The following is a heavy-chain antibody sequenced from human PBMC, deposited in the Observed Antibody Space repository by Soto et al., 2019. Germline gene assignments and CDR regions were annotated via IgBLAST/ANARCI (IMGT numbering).Heavy chain of an antibody. CDR2: MDPNSGNT. D-gene: IGHD3-3*01. V-gene: IGHV1-8*01. CDR1: GGTFTSYD. J-gene: IGHJ6*02. CDR3: ARGELRFLEWLLQSPAYYYYGMDV. Sequence: ASVKVSCKASGGTFTSYDINWVRQATGQGLEWMGWMDPNSGNTGYAQKFQGRVTMTRNTSISTAYMELSSLRSEDTAVYYCARGELRFLEWLLQSPAYYYYGMDVWGQGTTVTVSS.